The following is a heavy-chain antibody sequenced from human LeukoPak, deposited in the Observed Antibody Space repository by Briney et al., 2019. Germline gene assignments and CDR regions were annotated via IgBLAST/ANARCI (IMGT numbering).Heavy chain of an antibody. CDR2: IYYSGST. V-gene: IGHV4-30-4*01. Sequence: PSETLSLTCTVSGGSVSSGDFYWSWIRQPPGKGLEWIGYIYYSGSTYQKPSPRSRLSISVDTSKNQVSLTLSSVTAADTAVYYCAKASNYLDAFDVWGQGTKVTVSS. CDR3: AKASNYLDAFDV. D-gene: IGHD5-24*01. J-gene: IGHJ3*01. CDR1: GGSVSSGDFY.